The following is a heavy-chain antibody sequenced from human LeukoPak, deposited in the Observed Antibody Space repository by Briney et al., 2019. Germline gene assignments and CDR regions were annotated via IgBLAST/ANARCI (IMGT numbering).Heavy chain of an antibody. CDR3: ARPESAGVPAAINY. V-gene: IGHV5-51*01. CDR1: AHGFVGYW. D-gene: IGHD2-2*01. CDR2: IYPGDSDT. Sequence: GESLKISCVGSAHGFVGYWFGWVRQMPGKGLEWMGIIYPGDSDTRYSPSFQGQVTISADKSISTAYLQWSSLKASDTAMYYCARPESAGVPAAINYWGQGTLVTVSS. J-gene: IGHJ4*02.